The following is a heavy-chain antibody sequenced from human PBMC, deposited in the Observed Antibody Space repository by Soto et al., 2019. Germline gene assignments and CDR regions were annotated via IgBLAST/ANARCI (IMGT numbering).Heavy chain of an antibody. D-gene: IGHD3-16*02. Sequence: PSETLSLTCAVYGGSFSGYYWSWIRQPPGKGLEWIGEINHSGSTNYNPSLKSRVTISVDTSKNQFSLKLSSVTAADTSVYYCARGRVTFGGVIVLDYWGQGTLVTVSS. CDR3: ARGRVTFGGVIVLDY. V-gene: IGHV4-34*01. J-gene: IGHJ4*02. CDR1: GGSFSGYY. CDR2: INHSGST.